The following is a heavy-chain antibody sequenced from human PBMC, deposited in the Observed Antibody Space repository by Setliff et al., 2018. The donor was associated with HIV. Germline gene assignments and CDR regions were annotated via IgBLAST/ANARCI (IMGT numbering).Heavy chain of an antibody. J-gene: IGHJ4*02. CDR2: IIPIFGTA. CDR3: ASPQGANQLLWSFDY. D-gene: IGHD2-2*01. V-gene: IGHV1-69*13. CDR1: GGTFISQA. Sequence: SVKVSCKASGGTFISQAISWERQAPGQGLEWMGGIIPIFGTANYAQKFQGRVTITADESTNTAYMELSSLRSEDTAVYYCASPQGANQLLWSFDYWGQGTLVTVSS.